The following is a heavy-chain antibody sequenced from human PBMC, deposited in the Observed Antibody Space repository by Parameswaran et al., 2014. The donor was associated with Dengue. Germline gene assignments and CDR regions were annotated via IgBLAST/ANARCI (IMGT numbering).Heavy chain of an antibody. CDR3: ARDSLPWLQVYYLDY. J-gene: IGHJ4*02. Sequence: PGKGLEWVALIWYDGSNKYYADSVKGRFTISRDNSKNTLYLQMNSLRAEDTAVYYCARDSLPWLQVYYLDYWGQGTLVTVSS. D-gene: IGHD5-24*01. CDR2: IWYDGSNK. V-gene: IGHV3-33*01.